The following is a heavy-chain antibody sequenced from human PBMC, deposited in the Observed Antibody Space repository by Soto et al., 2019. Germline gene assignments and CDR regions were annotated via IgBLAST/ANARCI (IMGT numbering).Heavy chain of an antibody. CDR3: ARRTYDSSGYPSGFDY. CDR1: GYRFTSYW. V-gene: IGHV5-10-1*01. Sequence: GESLKISCKGSGYRFTSYWISWGRQMPGKGLEWMGWIDPSDSYTNYSPSFQGHVTISADKSISTAYLQWSTLKASDTAMYYCARRTYDSSGYPSGFDYWGQGTLVTVSS. D-gene: IGHD3-22*01. CDR2: IDPSDSYT. J-gene: IGHJ4*02.